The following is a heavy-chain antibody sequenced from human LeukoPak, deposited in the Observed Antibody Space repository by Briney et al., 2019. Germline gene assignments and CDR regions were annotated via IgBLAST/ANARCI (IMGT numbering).Heavy chain of an antibody. Sequence: KPSETLSLTCTVSGGSISSSSYYWGWIRQPPGKGLEWIGSIYYSGSSYYNASLKSRVTISVDTSKNQFSLKLSSVTAADTAVYYCARHGSVPAAIDYWGQGTLVTVSS. CDR3: ARHGSVPAAIDY. D-gene: IGHD2-2*01. V-gene: IGHV4-39*01. J-gene: IGHJ4*02. CDR1: GGSISSSSYY. CDR2: IYYSGSS.